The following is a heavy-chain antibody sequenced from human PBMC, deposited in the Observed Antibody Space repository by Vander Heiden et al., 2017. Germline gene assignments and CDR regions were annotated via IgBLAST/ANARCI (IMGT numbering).Heavy chain of an antibody. J-gene: IGHJ4*02. CDR2: INDSGIT. CDR3: ARGAHSGWPPPNY. D-gene: IGHD5-12*01. CDR1: GGSFSGYH. Sequence: QVQLQQWGAGLLKPSETLSLTCAVYGGSFSGYHWTWIRQPPGKGREWIGEINDSGITNYNPSLKSRVTISVDTSKNQFSLNLSSVTAADTAVYYCARGAHSGWPPPNYWGQGTLVTVSS. V-gene: IGHV4-34*01.